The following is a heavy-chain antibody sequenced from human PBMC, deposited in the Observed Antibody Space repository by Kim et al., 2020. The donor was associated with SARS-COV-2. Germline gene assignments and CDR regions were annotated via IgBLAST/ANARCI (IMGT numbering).Heavy chain of an antibody. J-gene: IGHJ4*02. V-gene: IGHV3-30*07. Sequence: SVKGRFTISRDNSKNTLYLQMNSLRAEDTAVYYCARGRYYDFWGAETNDYWGQGTLVTVSS. CDR3: ARGRYYDFWGAETNDY. D-gene: IGHD3-3*01.